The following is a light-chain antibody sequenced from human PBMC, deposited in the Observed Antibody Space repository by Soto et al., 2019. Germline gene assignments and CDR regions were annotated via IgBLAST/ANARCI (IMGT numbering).Light chain of an antibody. CDR2: DAS. Sequence: DIQMTQSPSTLSASVGDSVTITCRASQSVSIRLAWYQQKPGRAPNLLIYDASSLERGVPARFRGSGSGTEFTLTFSSLQPDDFATYYCQQYNTYPITFGHGTRLEIK. J-gene: IGKJ5*01. CDR3: QQYNTYPIT. CDR1: QSVSIR. V-gene: IGKV1-5*01.